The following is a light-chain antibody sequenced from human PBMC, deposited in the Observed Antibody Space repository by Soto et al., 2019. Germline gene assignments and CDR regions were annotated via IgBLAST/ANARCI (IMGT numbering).Light chain of an antibody. J-gene: IGLJ3*02. Sequence: VLTQSPSASASLGASVKLTCTLTSGHSNYAIAWHQQQPEKGPRYLMRVNSDGSHIKGDGIPDRFSGSSSGAERYLTISSLQSEDEADYYCQTWGTGWVFGGGTKVTVL. CDR1: SGHSNYA. CDR2: VNSDGSH. V-gene: IGLV4-69*01. CDR3: QTWGTGWV.